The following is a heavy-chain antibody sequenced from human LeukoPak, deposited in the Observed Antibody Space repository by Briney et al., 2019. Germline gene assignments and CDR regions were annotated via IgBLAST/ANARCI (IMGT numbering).Heavy chain of an antibody. Sequence: PSETLSLTCAVYGGSFGGYYWSWIRQPPGKGLEWIGEINHSGSTNYNPSLKSRVTISVDTSKNQFSLKLSSVTAADTAVYYCARHPKLSPLDYWGQGTLVTVSS. V-gene: IGHV4-34*01. CDR2: INHSGST. CDR3: ARHPKLSPLDY. D-gene: IGHD2-15*01. CDR1: GGSFGGYY. J-gene: IGHJ4*02.